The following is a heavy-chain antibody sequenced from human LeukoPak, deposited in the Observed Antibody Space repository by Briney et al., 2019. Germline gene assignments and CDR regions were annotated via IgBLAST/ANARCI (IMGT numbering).Heavy chain of an antibody. CDR1: GDSMSDYF. J-gene: IGHJ4*02. D-gene: IGHD5-18*01. CDR3: ARGQKYRNGYTVTELGSGYFDY. V-gene: IGHV4-59*01. CDR2: AADSGST. Sequence: SETLSLTCTVSGDSMSDYFWTWIRQPPGKGLEWIGYAADSGSTNYNPSLKSRVTISVDTSKNQFSLTLSSVTAADTAVYYCARGQKYRNGYTVTELGSGYFDYWGQGTLVTVSS.